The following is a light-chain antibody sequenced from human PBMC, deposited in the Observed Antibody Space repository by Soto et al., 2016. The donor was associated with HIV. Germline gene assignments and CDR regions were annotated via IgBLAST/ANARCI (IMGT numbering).Light chain of an antibody. CDR2: DAS. CDR3: QQSYNTPRT. CDR1: QSIGRF. J-gene: IGKJ1*01. V-gene: IGKV1-39*01. Sequence: DIQMTQSPSSLSASVGDRVTITCRASQSIGRFLNWYQQISGKAPNLLIYDASSLQSGVPSRFSGSGSGTDFTLIISSQQPEDFATYYCQQSYNTPRTFGQGTMVEIK.